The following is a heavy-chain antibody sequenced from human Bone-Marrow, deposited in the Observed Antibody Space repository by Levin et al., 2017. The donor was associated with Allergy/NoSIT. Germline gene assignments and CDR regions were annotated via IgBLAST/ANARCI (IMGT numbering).Heavy chain of an antibody. CDR2: INSDGSST. V-gene: IGHV3-74*01. CDR1: GFTFSSYW. Sequence: GESLKISCAASGFTFSSYWMHWVRQAPGKGLVWVSRINSDGSSTSYADSVKGRFTISRDNAKNTLYLQMNSLRAEDTAVYYCARDYETGTVLSITGTTWYYGMDVWGQGTTVTVSS. CDR3: ARDYETGTVLSITGTTWYYGMDV. J-gene: IGHJ6*02. D-gene: IGHD1-7*01.